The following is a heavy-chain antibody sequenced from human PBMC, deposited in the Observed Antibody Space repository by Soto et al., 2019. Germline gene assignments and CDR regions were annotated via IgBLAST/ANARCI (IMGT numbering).Heavy chain of an antibody. Sequence: PSETLSLTCAVSGYSISSGYYWGWIRQPPGKGLEWIGSIYHSGSTYYNPSLKSRVTISVDTSKNQFSLKLSSVTAADTAVYYCARARYSSSPGQFDPWGHGTLVTASS. CDR3: ARARYSSSPGQFDP. V-gene: IGHV4-38-2*01. CDR2: IYHSGST. CDR1: GYSISSGYY. D-gene: IGHD6-6*01. J-gene: IGHJ5*02.